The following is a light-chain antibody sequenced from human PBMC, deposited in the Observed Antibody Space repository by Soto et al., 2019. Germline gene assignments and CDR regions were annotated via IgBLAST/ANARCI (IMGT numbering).Light chain of an antibody. Sequence: QSALTQPPSASGSPGQSVTISCTGTSSDVGGYNYVSWYQQYPGKAPKLMIYEVNKRPSGVPDRFSGSKSGNTASLTVSGLQAEDEADYYCSSYTSSSHVVFGGGTKVTVL. CDR3: SSYTSSSHVV. J-gene: IGLJ2*01. CDR2: EVN. V-gene: IGLV2-8*01. CDR1: SSDVGGYNY.